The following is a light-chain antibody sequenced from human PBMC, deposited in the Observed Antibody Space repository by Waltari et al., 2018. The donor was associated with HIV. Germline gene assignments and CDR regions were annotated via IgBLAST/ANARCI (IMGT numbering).Light chain of an antibody. CDR2: RNN. CDR1: RSNIGSNY. CDR3: AAWDDTLSGPD. J-gene: IGLJ1*01. Sequence: QSVLTQPPSASGTPGQRVTISCSGSRSNIGSNYVYWYQQLPGTAPKLLIYRNNARPSGVPDRFSGSKSGTSAARAISGLRSEDEADYYCAAWDDTLSGPDFGTGTKVTFL. V-gene: IGLV1-47*01.